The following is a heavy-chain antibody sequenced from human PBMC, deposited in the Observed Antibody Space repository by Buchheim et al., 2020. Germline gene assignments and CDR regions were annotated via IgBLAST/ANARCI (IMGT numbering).Heavy chain of an antibody. D-gene: IGHD1-20*01. J-gene: IGHJ4*02. CDR2: IYFSGST. CDR3: ARENRWGVTGTQNPFDY. Sequence: QVQLQESGPGLVKPSQTLSLTCTVSGGSISSGDYYWTWIRQPPGKGLEWIGYIYFSGSTYYNPALKSRVIISVDTSKNQFSLRLSSVTAADTAVYDCARENRWGVTGTQNPFDYWGQGTL. V-gene: IGHV4-30-4*01. CDR1: GGSISSGDYY.